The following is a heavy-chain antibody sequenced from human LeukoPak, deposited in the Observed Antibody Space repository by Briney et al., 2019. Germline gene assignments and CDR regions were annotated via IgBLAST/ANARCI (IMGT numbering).Heavy chain of an antibody. Sequence: GGSLGLSCAASGFTFNNAWMSWVRQAPGKGLEWIGRVKSKTDGETTDYAAPVKGRFTISRDNSKNTLYLQMYSLKTEDTAVYYCTRGRYCSTTSCHFDYWGQGTLVTVSS. CDR2: VKSKTDGETT. D-gene: IGHD2-2*01. CDR1: GFTFNNAW. J-gene: IGHJ4*02. CDR3: TRGRYCSTTSCHFDY. V-gene: IGHV3-15*01.